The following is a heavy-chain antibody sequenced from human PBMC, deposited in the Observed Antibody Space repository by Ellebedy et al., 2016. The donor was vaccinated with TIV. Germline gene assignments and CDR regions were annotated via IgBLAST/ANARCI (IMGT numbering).Heavy chain of an antibody. V-gene: IGHV3-74*01. CDR1: GFTFSSYW. CDR3: AREAAVGNEFDF. J-gene: IGHJ4*02. D-gene: IGHD6-13*01. Sequence: PGGSLRLSCAASGFTFSSYWMHWVRQAPGKGLVWVSRINSDGSSTSYADSVKGRFTISRDNAKNTLYLQMNSLRAEDTAVYYCAREAAVGNEFDFWGQGTLVTVSS. CDR2: INSDGSST.